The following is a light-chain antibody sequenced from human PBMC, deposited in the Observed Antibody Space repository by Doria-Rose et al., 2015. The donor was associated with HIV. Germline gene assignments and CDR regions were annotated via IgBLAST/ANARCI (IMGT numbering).Light chain of an antibody. V-gene: IGKV4-1*01. J-gene: IGKJ3*01. CDR1: QSLLYTSKNY. CDR3: QQYYGTPS. Sequence: TQSPESLGMSLGERATLNCKSNQSLLYTSKNYLAWYQQKPGQPPKLVIYCASTRQSGVTARFSGSGSGTDFTLTISSLEAEDVAVYYCQQYYGTPSFGPGTTVDIK. CDR2: CAS.